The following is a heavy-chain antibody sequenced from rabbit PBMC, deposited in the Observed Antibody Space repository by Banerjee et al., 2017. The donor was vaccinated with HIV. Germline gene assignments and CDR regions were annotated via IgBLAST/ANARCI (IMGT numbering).Heavy chain of an antibody. J-gene: IGHJ4*01. CDR3: ARDLAAVTGWNFGL. V-gene: IGHV1S45*01. CDR2: IYAGSSGST. Sequence: QEQLEESGGDLVKPGASLTLTCTASGFSFSSSYYMCWVRQAPGEGLEWIACIYAGSSGSTYYASWAKGRFTISKTSSTTVTLQMTSLTAADTATYFCARDLAAVTGWNFGLWGPGTLVTVS. CDR1: GFSFSSSYY. D-gene: IGHD7-1*01.